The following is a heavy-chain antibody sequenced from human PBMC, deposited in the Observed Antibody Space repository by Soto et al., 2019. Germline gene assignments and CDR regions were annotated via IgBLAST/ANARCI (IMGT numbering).Heavy chain of an antibody. CDR3: ARTNCSSTRCYVGGGDY. J-gene: IGHJ4*02. CDR2: INPNSGGT. CDR1: GYTFTGYY. Sequence: GASVKVSCKASGYTFTGYYIHWVRQAPGHGLEWMGRINPNSGGTNYAQNFQGWVTMTRDTSISTAYMELSRLRSDDTAVYYCARTNCSSTRCYVGGGDYGGQETLVTVSS. V-gene: IGHV1-2*04. D-gene: IGHD2-2*01.